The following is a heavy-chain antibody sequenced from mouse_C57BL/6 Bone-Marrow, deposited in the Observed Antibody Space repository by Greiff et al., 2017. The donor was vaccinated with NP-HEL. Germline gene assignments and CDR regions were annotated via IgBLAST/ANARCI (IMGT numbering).Heavy chain of an antibody. J-gene: IGHJ3*01. V-gene: IGHV1-19*01. D-gene: IGHD4-1*01. CDR2: INPYNGGT. CDR1: GYTFTDYY. Sequence: EVKLMESGPVLVKPGASVKMSCKASGYTFTDYYMNWVKQSHGKSLEWIGVINPYNGGTSYNQKFKGKATLTVDKSSSTAYMELNSLTSEDSAVYYCARRLGTWFAYWGQGTLVTVSA. CDR3: ARRLGTWFAY.